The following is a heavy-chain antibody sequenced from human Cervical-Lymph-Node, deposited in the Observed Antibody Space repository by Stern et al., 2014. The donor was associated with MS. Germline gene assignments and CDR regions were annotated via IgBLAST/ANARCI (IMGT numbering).Heavy chain of an antibody. CDR1: GYTFINYD. D-gene: IGHD3-16*01. CDR2: MNPNNANT. J-gene: IGHJ6*02. CDR3: VRGGLSYGYGLDA. Sequence: VQLVESGSQVRKPGASVKVSCQASGYTFINYDIFWVRQATGQGLEWMGWMNPNNANTGHAQKFQSRVTMTRNTSISTAYMELSGLRSDDTAVYYCVRGGLSYGYGLDAWGQGTAVIVSS. V-gene: IGHV1-8*01.